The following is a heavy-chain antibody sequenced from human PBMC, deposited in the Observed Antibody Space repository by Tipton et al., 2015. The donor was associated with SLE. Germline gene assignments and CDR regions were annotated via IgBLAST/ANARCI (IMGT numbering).Heavy chain of an antibody. Sequence: TLSLTCTVSGGSISSHYWSWIRQPPGKGLEWFGYIYTSGSTNYNPSLKSRVTISVDTSKNQFSLKLSSVTAADTAVYYCAREPYYYDSSGYYVSWFDPWGQGTLVTVSS. J-gene: IGHJ5*02. CDR2: IYTSGST. D-gene: IGHD3-22*01. CDR3: AREPYYYDSSGYYVSWFDP. V-gene: IGHV4-4*08. CDR1: GGSISSHY.